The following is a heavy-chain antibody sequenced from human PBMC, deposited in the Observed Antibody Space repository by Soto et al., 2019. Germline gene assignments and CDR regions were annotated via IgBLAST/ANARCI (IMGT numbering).Heavy chain of an antibody. CDR1: GYTFTSYY. J-gene: IGHJ3*02. CDR3: ARVTPPIVVVVAARTDAFDI. D-gene: IGHD2-15*01. V-gene: IGHV1-46*03. CDR2: INPSGGST. Sequence: GASVKVSCKASGYTFTSYYMHWVRQAPGQGLEWMGIINPSGGSTSYAQKFQGRVTMTRDTSTSTVYMELSSLRSEDTAVYYCARVTPPIVVVVAARTDAFDIWGQGTMVTVSS.